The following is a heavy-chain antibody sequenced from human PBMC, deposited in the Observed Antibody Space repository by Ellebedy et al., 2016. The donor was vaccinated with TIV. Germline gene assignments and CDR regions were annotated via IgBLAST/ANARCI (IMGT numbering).Heavy chain of an antibody. CDR2: ISSSGSTI. J-gene: IGHJ4*02. CDR3: ARERVRGYFDY. Sequence: PGGSLRLSCAASGFTFSSYEMDWVRQAPGKGLEWVSYISSSGSTIYYADSVKGRFTISRDNAKNSLYLQMNSLRAEDTAVYYCARERVRGYFDYWGQGTLVTVSS. V-gene: IGHV3-48*03. CDR1: GFTFSSYE.